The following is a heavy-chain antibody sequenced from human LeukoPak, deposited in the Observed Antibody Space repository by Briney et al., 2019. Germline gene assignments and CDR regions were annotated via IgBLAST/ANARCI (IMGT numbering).Heavy chain of an antibody. CDR3: ATSRRSSYGYRALELPPSPVD. J-gene: IGHJ4*02. CDR1: GFSFSDYA. V-gene: IGHV3-30*02. D-gene: IGHD5-18*01. CDR2: IRYDGSNK. Sequence: GGSLRLSCAASGFSFSDYAIYWVRQTPGKGLEWVAFIRYDGSNKIYADSVKGRFTISRDNAKNSLYLQMNSLRVADTAVYYCATSRRSSYGYRALELPPSPVDWGQGTLVTVSS.